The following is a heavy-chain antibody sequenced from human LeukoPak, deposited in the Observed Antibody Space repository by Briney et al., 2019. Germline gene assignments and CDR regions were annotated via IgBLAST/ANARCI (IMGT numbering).Heavy chain of an antibody. CDR2: INHSGST. J-gene: IGHJ4*02. Sequence: SETLSLTCAVYGGSFSGYYWSWIRQPPGKGLEWIGEINHSGSTNYNPSLKSRVTISVDTSKNQFSLKLSSVTAADTAVYYCATREIVGASHDYWGQGTLVTVSS. CDR1: GGSFSGYY. D-gene: IGHD1-26*01. CDR3: ATREIVGASHDY. V-gene: IGHV4-34*01.